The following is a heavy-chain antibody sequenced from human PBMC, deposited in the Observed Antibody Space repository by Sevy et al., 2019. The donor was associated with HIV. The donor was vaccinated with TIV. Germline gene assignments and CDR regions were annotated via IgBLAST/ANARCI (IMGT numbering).Heavy chain of an antibody. Sequence: GGSLRLSCAASGFTFNIYSMSWVRQTPGKGLGWVATLSFGYGKINHADSVKGRFTMSRDDSKKAVYLQMNNLGVEATAIYYCAREGCTKPHDYWGQGTLVTVSS. J-gene: IGHJ4*02. V-gene: IGHV3-23*01. D-gene: IGHD2-8*01. CDR3: AREGCTKPHDY. CDR1: GFTFNIYS. CDR2: LSFGYGKI.